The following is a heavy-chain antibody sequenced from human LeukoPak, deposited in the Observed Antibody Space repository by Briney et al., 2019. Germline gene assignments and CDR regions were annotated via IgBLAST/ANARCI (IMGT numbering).Heavy chain of an antibody. CDR3: GKTDIYFNPIDY. D-gene: IGHD3-9*01. CDR2: IHRAGRT. Sequence: SETLSLTCPVSGVSISSSEWWIWVRQPPGQGLEWIGEIHRAGRTRYNPSLKSRVTISMDYSKNQFSLKLTSVTAADTAIYYCGKTDIYFNPIDYWGPGSLVTVSS. J-gene: IGHJ4*02. CDR1: GVSISSSEW. V-gene: IGHV4-4*02.